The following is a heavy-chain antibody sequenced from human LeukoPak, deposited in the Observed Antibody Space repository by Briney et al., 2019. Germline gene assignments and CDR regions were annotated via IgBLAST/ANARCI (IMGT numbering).Heavy chain of an antibody. D-gene: IGHD5-12*01. Sequence: SETLSLTCTVSGGSISSSGYYWGWIRRPPGKGLEWIGSIYWTGSTYYNPSLKSRLTMSVDTSKKQLSLNLSSVTAADTAVYYCARHSRSGYSDYESAFDIWGQGTMVIVSS. CDR3: ARHSRSGYSDYESAFDI. CDR1: GGSISSSGYY. V-gene: IGHV4-39*01. J-gene: IGHJ3*02. CDR2: IYWTGST.